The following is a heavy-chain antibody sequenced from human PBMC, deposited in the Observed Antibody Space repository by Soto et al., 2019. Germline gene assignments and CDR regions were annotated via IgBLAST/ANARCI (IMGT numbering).Heavy chain of an antibody. V-gene: IGHV3-23*01. CDR1: GIIFTGNA. J-gene: IGHJ4*02. CDR3: ATIIIPAATNFD. Sequence: EVQLLESGGGLVQPGGSLRLSCAASGIIFTGNAMSWVRQAPGKGLEWVSSISGSGGSTSYADSVKGRLTISRDNSKNTLYLQKNSLRAEDTAVYYCATIIIPAATNFDWGQGTLVTVSS. D-gene: IGHD2-2*01. CDR2: ISGSGGST.